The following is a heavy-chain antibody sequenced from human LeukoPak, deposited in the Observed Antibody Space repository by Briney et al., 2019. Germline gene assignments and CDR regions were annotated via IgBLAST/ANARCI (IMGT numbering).Heavy chain of an antibody. CDR2: IDWDDDK. J-gene: IGHJ4*02. CDR3: ARTPYCSGGSCTKN. D-gene: IGHD2-15*01. CDR1: GFPLSTSGMR. V-gene: IGHV2-70*04. Sequence: SGPALVKPPQTLTLTCTFSGFPLSTSGMRVSWIRQPPGKALEWLARIDWDDDKFYSTSLKTRLTISKDTSKNQVVLTMTNMDPVDTATYYCARTPYCSGGSCTKNWGRGTLVTVSS.